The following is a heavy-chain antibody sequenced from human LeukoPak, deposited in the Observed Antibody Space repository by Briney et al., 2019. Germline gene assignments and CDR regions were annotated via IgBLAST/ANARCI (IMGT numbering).Heavy chain of an antibody. CDR2: ISRGDNT. D-gene: IGHD4-11*01. J-gene: IGHJ4*02. CDR1: GFTFTSYA. Sequence: GGSLRLPCAASGFTFTSYAMTWVRQSPGKGLEGVSSISRGDNTYYTDSVQGRFTNSRDTSKNTLFLQMNSLRAEDTAVYYCAKGSLRSITFSNFDYWGQGTLVTVSS. CDR3: AKGSLRSITFSNFDY. V-gene: IGHV3-23*01.